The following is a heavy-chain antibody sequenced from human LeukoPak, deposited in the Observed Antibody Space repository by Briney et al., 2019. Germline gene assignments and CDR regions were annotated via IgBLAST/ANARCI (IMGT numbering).Heavy chain of an antibody. CDR2: IIPIFGTA. D-gene: IGHD6-19*01. V-gene: IGHV1-69*13. CDR1: GGTFSSYA. J-gene: IGHJ6*02. Sequence: GASVKVSCKASGGTFSSYAISWVRQAPGQGLEWMGGIIPIFGTANYAQKFQGRVTITADESTSTAYMELSSLRSEDTAVYYCARDLPSGWYYYYYYYGMDVWGQGTTVTVSS. CDR3: ARDLPSGWYYYYYYYGMDV.